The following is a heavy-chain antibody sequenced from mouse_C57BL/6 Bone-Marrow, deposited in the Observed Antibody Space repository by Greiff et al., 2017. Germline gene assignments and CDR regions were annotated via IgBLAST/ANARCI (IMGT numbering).Heavy chain of an antibody. Sequence: EVHLVESGPGLAKPSQTLSLTCSVTGYSITSDYWNWIRKFPGNKLEYMGYISYSGSTYYNPSLKSRISITRDTSKNQYYLQLNSVTTEDTATYYCARSLYYGSSYKYFDVWGTGTTVTVSS. D-gene: IGHD1-1*01. J-gene: IGHJ1*03. CDR1: GYSITSDY. CDR3: ARSLYYGSSYKYFDV. V-gene: IGHV3-8*01. CDR2: ISYSGST.